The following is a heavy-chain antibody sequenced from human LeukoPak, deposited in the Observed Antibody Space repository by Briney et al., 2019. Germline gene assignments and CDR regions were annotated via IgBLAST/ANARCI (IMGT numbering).Heavy chain of an antibody. V-gene: IGHV4-59*01. Sequence: PETLSLTCTVSGGSITAYFWSWIRQAPGKGLEWIGLINYSGSTNSNPALKSRLTMSIDTSRNHFSLKLSSVTDADTAVYYCARGLYCGGDCYPDGFDIWGQGTMVTVSS. CDR2: INYSGST. J-gene: IGHJ3*02. CDR1: GGSITAYF. CDR3: ARGLYCGGDCYPDGFDI. D-gene: IGHD2-21*02.